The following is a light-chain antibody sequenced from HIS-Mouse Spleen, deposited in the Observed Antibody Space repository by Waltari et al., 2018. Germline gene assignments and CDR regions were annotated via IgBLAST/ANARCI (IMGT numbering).Light chain of an antibody. J-gene: IGLJ1*01. V-gene: IGLV2-14*01. CDR1: SSDVGGYNY. CDR2: EVS. CDR3: SSYTSSSTF. Sequence: QSALTQPAPVSGSPGQSITISCTGTSSDVGGYNYVSWYQQHPGKAPKLMIYEVSNRPSGVSNRFSDSKSGNTASLTISGLQAEDEADYYCSSYTSSSTFFGTGTKVTVL.